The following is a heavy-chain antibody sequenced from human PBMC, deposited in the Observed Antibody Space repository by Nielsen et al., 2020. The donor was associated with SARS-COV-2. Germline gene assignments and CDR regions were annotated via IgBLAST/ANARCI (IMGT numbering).Heavy chain of an antibody. D-gene: IGHD1-26*01. Sequence: SLKISCAASGFTFDDYAMHWVRQAPGKGLEWVSGISWNSGSIGYADSVKGRFTISRDNAKNSLYFQMNTLRAEDTALYYCVRGRRVGTTIFEYWGQRILVTVSS. CDR2: ISWNSGSI. V-gene: IGHV3-9*01. J-gene: IGHJ4*02. CDR1: GFTFDDYA. CDR3: VRGRRVGTTIFEY.